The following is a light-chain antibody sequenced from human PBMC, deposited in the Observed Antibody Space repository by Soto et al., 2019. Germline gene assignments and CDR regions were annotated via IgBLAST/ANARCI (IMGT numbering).Light chain of an antibody. V-gene: IGLV2-14*01. Sequence: QSALTQPASVSGSPGHSITISCTGTSSDIGGYNFVSWYQQHPGKAPKLLIYGVRNRPSGISYRFSGAKSANTASLTISGLQPEDEADYYCSSYTSSSTVVFGGGTKVTVL. CDR1: SSDIGGYNF. J-gene: IGLJ2*01. CDR2: GVR. CDR3: SSYTSSSTVV.